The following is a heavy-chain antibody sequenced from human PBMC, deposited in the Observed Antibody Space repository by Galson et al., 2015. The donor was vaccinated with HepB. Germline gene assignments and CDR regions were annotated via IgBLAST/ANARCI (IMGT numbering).Heavy chain of an antibody. J-gene: IGHJ4*02. D-gene: IGHD1-26*01. CDR2: ISSSSSYI. CDR3: ARSGSGGSYFDY. V-gene: IGHV3-21*01. Sequence: SLRLSCAASGFTFSSYSMNWVRQAPGKGLEWVSSISSSSSYIYYADSVKGRFTISRDNAKNSLYLQMNSLRAEDTAVYYCARSGSGGSYFDYWGQGTLVTVSS. CDR1: GFTFSSYS.